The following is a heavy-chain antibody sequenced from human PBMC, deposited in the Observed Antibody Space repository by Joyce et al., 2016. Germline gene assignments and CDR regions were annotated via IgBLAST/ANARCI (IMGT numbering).Heavy chain of an antibody. CDR3: ARMPLGGVGRAFDD. Sequence: QVALRESGPALLNPTQTLTLTCTFSGFSLNTRGLCVSWIRQPPGRALEWLAFINWDDEKYYSTSLKSRLTISKDTSKNEVVLTMTNVDPVDTGTYYCARMPLGGVGRAFDDWGQGTVVTVSS. CDR1: GFSLNTRGLC. V-gene: IGHV2-70*01. CDR2: INWDDEK. D-gene: IGHD3-16*01. J-gene: IGHJ3*01.